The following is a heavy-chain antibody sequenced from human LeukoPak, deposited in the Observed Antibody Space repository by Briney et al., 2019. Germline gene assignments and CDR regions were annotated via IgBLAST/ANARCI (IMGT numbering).Heavy chain of an antibody. CDR3: ARGMSTSQHIVVVTGAFDI. V-gene: IGHV1-18*01. Sequence: ASVKVSCKASGYTFTSYGISWVRQAPGQGLECMGWISAYNGNTNYAQKLQGRVTMTTDTSTSTAYMELRSLKSDDTAVYYCARGMSTSQHIVVVTGAFDIWGQGTMVTVSS. J-gene: IGHJ3*02. CDR1: GYTFTSYG. CDR2: ISAYNGNT. D-gene: IGHD2-21*02.